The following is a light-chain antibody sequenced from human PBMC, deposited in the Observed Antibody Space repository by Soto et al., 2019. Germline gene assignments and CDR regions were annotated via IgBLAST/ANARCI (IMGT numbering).Light chain of an antibody. J-gene: IGLJ2*01. CDR2: ENN. V-gene: IGLV1-51*02. CDR1: SSNIVNNY. CDR3: GTWESSLSAGHVV. Sequence: QSVLTQPPSVYAAPGQTVTISCSGSSSNIVNNYVSWYQQLPGTAPKLLIYENNKRPSGIPDRFSGSKSGTSATLGITGLQTGDEADYYCGTWESSLSAGHVVFGGGTKVTVL.